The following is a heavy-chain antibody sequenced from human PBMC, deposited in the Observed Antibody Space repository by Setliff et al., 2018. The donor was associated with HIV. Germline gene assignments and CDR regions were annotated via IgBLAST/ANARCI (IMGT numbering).Heavy chain of an antibody. CDR1: GGSFSAYY. D-gene: IGHD3-16*01. V-gene: IGHV4-34*01. Sequence: SETLSLTCAVYGGSFSAYYWSWIRQPPGKGLEWIGEINYSGGTNYIPSLKSRVTISVDTSKNQFSLKLSSVSAADTAVYYCARGSDYIWGKGTTVTVSS. CDR2: INYSGGT. CDR3: ARGSDYI. J-gene: IGHJ6*04.